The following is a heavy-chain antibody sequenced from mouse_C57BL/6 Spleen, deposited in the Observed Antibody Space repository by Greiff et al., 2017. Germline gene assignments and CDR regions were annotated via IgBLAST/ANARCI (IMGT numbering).Heavy chain of an antibody. D-gene: IGHD3-2*02. CDR3: ARELRPYYYAMDY. CDR2: IYPGDGDT. J-gene: IGHJ4*01. CDR1: GYAFSSSW. Sequence: QVQLKQSGPELVKPGASVKISCKASGYAFSSSWMNWVKQRPGKGLEWIGRIYPGDGDTNYNGKFKGKATLTADKSSSTAYMQLSSLTSEDSAVYFCARELRPYYYAMDYWGQGTSVTGSS. V-gene: IGHV1-82*01.